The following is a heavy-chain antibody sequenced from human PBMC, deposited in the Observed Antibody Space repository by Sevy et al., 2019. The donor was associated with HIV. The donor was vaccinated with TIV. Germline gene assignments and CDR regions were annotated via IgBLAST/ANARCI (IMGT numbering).Heavy chain of an antibody. J-gene: IGHJ3*01. V-gene: IGHV3-20*04. CDR2: INWNGGST. CDR1: GFTFGDYA. CDR3: ARGVWGYEDAFDV. Sequence: GGSLRLSCAASGFTFGDYAMRWVRQGPGKGLEWVSGINWNGGSTGYADSLKSRFTISRDNAKNSLYVQMNSLRAEDTAVDYCARGVWGYEDAFDVWGQGTMVTVSS. D-gene: IGHD3-16*01.